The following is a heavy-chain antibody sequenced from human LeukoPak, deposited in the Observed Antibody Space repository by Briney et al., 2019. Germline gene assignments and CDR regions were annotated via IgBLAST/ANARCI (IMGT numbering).Heavy chain of an antibody. J-gene: IGHJ6*02. CDR1: GFTFSNAW. CDR2: IKSKTDGETT. CDR3: TTDLWELLYYYGMDV. Sequence: GGSLRLSCAASGFTFSNAWMSWVRQAPGKGLEWVGRIKSKTDGETTDYAAPVKGRFTISRDDSKNTLYLQMNSLKTEDTAVYYCTTDLWELLYYYGMDVWGQGTTVTVSS. V-gene: IGHV3-15*01. D-gene: IGHD1-26*01.